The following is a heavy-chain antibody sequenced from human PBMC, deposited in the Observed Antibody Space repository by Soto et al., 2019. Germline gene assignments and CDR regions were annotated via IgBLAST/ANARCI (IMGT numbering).Heavy chain of an antibody. V-gene: IGHV4-61*01. J-gene: IGHJ4*02. D-gene: IGHD2-21*01. CDR1: GGSISSGNYY. Sequence: QVQLQEAGPGLVKPSETLSLTCTVSGGSISSGNYYWSWIRQSPGKGLEWIGYIYYDGRTNYNPPLKRRVTISADTSKSQFSRKLSSVTAADTAMYSCARDVWCSVWGKGPLFPVSS. CDR2: IYYDGRT. CDR3: ARDVWCSV.